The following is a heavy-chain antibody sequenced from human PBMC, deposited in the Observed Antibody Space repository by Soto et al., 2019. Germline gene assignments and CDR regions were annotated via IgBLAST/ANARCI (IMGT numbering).Heavy chain of an antibody. J-gene: IGHJ6*02. CDR2: ISSDGNNE. CDR1: GFTFSSYG. D-gene: IGHD6-19*01. Sequence: GGSLRLSCVASGFTFSSYGMYWVRQAPGQGLEWVAVISSDGNNEYYADSVKSRFTISRDNSKNTLYLQMNSLRAEDTAVYYCAKDPIAVAGNNYYRMDVWGQGTTVTVSS. V-gene: IGHV3-30*18. CDR3: AKDPIAVAGNNYYRMDV.